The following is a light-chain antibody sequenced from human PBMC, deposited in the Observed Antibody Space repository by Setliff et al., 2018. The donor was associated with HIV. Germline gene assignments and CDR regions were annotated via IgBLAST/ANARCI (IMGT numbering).Light chain of an antibody. CDR2: DVS. J-gene: IGLJ1*01. CDR3: SSYTHRNTDG. CDR1: SSDVGGYNH. V-gene: IGLV2-14*03. Sequence: QSVLAQPASVSGSPGQSITISCSGSSSDVGGYNHVSWYQQHPGKAPKVMIYDVSNRPLGVSNRFSGSKSDNTASLTISGLQAEDEADYFCSSYTHRNTDGFGTGTKVTVL.